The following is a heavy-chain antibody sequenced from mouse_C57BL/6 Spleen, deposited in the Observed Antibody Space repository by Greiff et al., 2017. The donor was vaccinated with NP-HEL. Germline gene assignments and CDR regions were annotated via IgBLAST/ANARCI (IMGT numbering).Heavy chain of an antibody. V-gene: IGHV1-82*01. CDR3: ARDYSNYRGGYYFDY. J-gene: IGHJ2*01. Sequence: VKVVESGPELVKPGASVKISCKASGYAFSSSWMNWVKQRPGKGLEWIGRIYPGDGDTNYNGKFKGKATLTADKSSSTAYMQLSSLTSEDSAVYFCARDYSNYRGGYYFDYWGQGTTLTVSS. CDR2: IYPGDGDT. CDR1: GYAFSSSW. D-gene: IGHD2-5*01.